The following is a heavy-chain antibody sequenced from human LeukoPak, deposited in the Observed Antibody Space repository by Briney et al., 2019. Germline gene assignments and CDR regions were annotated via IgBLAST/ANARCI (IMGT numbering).Heavy chain of an antibody. CDR2: IYYSGST. CDR3: ASGGAGIAAAP. D-gene: IGHD6-13*01. V-gene: IGHV4-59*01. J-gene: IGHJ3*01. CDR1: GGPISSYY. Sequence: SETLSLTCTVSGGPISSYYWSWIRQPPGKGLEWIGYIYYSGSTNYHPSLKSRVTISVDTSKNQFSLKLTSVTAADTAIYYCASGGAGIAAAPWGQGTMVTVSS.